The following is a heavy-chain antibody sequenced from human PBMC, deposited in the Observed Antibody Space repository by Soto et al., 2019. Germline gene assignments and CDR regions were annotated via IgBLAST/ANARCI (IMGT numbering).Heavy chain of an antibody. V-gene: IGHV3-21*01. CDR1: GFTFSSYS. Sequence: EVQLVESGGGLVKPGGSLRLYCAASGFTFSSYSMTWVRQAPGKGLEWVSSISSSSSYIYYADSVKGRFTISRDNAKNSLYLQMNSLRAEDTAVYYCARSASEQQLNRWGQGTLVTVSS. D-gene: IGHD6-13*01. J-gene: IGHJ5*02. CDR3: ARSASEQQLNR. CDR2: ISSSSSYI.